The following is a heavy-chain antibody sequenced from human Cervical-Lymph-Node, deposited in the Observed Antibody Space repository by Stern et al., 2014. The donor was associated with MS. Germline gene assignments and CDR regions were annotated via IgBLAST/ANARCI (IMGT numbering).Heavy chain of an antibody. CDR2: IYPHDSDI. CDR3: VRRRWEAFDFDQ. D-gene: IGHD1-26*01. Sequence: EVQLVESGAEVKEPGESLKISCKGSGYSFISYWIGWVRKVTGKGLEGMGIIYPHDSDIRYSSSFQGQVAISADKTTSTAYLQWNTLKASDTAMYYCVRRRWEAFDFDQWGQGTLVTVSS. J-gene: IGHJ4*02. CDR1: GYSFISYW. V-gene: IGHV5-51*01.